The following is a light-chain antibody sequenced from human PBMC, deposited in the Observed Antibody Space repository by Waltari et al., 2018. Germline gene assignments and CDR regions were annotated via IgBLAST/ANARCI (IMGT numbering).Light chain of an antibody. J-gene: IGKJ1*01. CDR2: DAS. Sequence: EIVLTQSPGTLSLSPGERATLSCRASQSVSRTLAWYQQKPGQAPRLLIYDASTRAPGIPARFSGSWFGTDFSLTLSKLEPEDCAVYYCQKYGTLPATFGPGTTVEIK. CDR1: QSVSRT. CDR3: QKYGTLPAT. V-gene: IGKV3-20*01.